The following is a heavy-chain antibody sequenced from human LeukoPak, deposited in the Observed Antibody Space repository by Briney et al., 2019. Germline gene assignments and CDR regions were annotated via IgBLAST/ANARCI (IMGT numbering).Heavy chain of an antibody. D-gene: IGHD3-10*01. Sequence: GGSLRLSCAASGFTFSSYEMNWVRQAPGKGLEWVSYISSSGSTIYYADSVRGRFTISRDNAKNSLYLQMNSLRAEDTAVYYCARGLSGGGYYYYYYMDVWGKGTTVTVSS. J-gene: IGHJ6*03. CDR3: ARGLSGGGYYYYYYMDV. CDR1: GFTFSSYE. CDR2: ISSSGSTI. V-gene: IGHV3-48*03.